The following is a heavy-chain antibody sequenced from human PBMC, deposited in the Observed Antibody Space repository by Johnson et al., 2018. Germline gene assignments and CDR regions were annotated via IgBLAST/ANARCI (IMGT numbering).Heavy chain of an antibody. V-gene: IGHV3-13*01. CDR2: IGNAGDT. Sequence: VQLQESGGVVVQPGGSLRLSCAASGFTFSSYDMHWVRQATGKGLEWVSGIGNAGDTYYPGSVKGRVTISRENAKHSLYLQMNSLRAGDTAVYYCARFLNAFDIWGQGTMVTVSS. CDR3: ARFLNAFDI. J-gene: IGHJ3*02. CDR1: GFTFSSYD.